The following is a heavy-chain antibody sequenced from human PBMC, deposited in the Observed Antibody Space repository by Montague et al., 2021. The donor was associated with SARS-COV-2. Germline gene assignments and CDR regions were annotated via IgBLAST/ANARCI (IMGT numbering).Heavy chain of an antibody. CDR1: GFSFSDYG. CDR2: IWSHGSNT. V-gene: IGHV3-33*01. Sequence: YLRLSCAASGFSFSDYGMHWLRQAPGKGLEWVAVIWSHGSNTDYADSVKGRFTISRDDSKSGLYLQMSSLRGDDTAVYYCARDRGRLQWFFQFDYWGQGSLVTVSS. J-gene: IGHJ4*02. CDR3: ARDRGRLQWFFQFDY. D-gene: IGHD3-22*01.